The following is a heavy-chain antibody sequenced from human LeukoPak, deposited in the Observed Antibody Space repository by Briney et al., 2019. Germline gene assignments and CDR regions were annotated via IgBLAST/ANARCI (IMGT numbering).Heavy chain of an antibody. Sequence: SETLSLTCAVYGGSFSGYYWSWIRQPPGKGLEWIGEINHSGSTNYNPSLKSRVTISVDTSRKQFSLKLSSVTAADTAVYYCARGRGDDGLYYCDYWGQGTLVTVSS. J-gene: IGHJ4*02. V-gene: IGHV4-34*01. CDR2: INHSGST. CDR3: ARGRGDDGLYYCDY. CDR1: GGSFSGYY. D-gene: IGHD4-17*01.